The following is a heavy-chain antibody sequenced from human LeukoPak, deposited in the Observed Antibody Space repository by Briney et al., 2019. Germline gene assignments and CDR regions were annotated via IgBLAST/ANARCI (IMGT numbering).Heavy chain of an antibody. D-gene: IGHD5-18*01. CDR1: GFTFSSYG. CDR3: AKDQDTAMVPYDAFDI. V-gene: IGHV3-30*18. Sequence: PGRSLRLSCAASGFTFSSYGMHWVRQAPGKGLEWVAVISYDGSNRYYADSVKGRSTISRDKSKNTLYLQMNSLRAEDTAVYYCAKDQDTAMVPYDAFDIWGQGTMVTVSS. J-gene: IGHJ3*02. CDR2: ISYDGSNR.